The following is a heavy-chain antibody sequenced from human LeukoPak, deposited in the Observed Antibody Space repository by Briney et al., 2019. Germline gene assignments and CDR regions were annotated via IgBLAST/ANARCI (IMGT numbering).Heavy chain of an antibody. J-gene: IGHJ4*02. CDR3: AKDFRCSGTSCYVFDY. CDR1: EFTFSNYH. D-gene: IGHD2-2*01. CDR2: ISSSGDSI. Sequence: PGGSLRLSCAASEFTFSNYHMSWIRQAPGKGLEWVSHISSSGDSIYYADSVKGRFTISRDNAKNSLYLQMNSLRAEDTALYYCAKDFRCSGTSCYVFDYWGQGTLVTVSS. V-gene: IGHV3-11*01.